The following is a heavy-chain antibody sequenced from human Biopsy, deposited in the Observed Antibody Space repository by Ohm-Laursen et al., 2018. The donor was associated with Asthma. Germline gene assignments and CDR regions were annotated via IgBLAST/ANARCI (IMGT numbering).Heavy chain of an antibody. J-gene: IGHJ6*02. V-gene: IGHV1-69*13. CDR3: ARCQVGYSSGWSLLLKKIYYSGMDV. CDR2: IMTGFGTT. CDR1: GGTFSNFA. Sequence: GASVKVSCKAPGGTFSNFAISWVRQAPGQGLEWLGGIMTGFGTTNYAQKFQGRVTITADESTSTAYMEVTSLRSEDTAIYYRARCQVGYSSGWSLLLKKIYYSGMDVWGQGTAVTVSS. D-gene: IGHD6-19*01.